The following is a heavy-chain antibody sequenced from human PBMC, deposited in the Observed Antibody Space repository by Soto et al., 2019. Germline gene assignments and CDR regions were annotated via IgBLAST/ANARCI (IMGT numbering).Heavy chain of an antibody. J-gene: IGHJ4*02. CDR2: MQPSSGRT. Sequence: QVQLVQSGAEVREPGASVKVSCKASGYSFTSLDINWVRQTTGQGLEWMGWMQPSSGRTGYAQKFQVRVTMTRDTSINTAYSELSSLTSDDTAFYYCARGVTAGVDYWGQGTLVTVSS. V-gene: IGHV1-8*01. D-gene: IGHD1-26*01. CDR1: GYSFTSLD. CDR3: ARGVTAGVDY.